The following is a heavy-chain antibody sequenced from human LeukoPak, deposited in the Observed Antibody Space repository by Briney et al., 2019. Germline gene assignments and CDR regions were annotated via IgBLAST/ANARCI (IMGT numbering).Heavy chain of an antibody. D-gene: IGHD3-10*01. CDR1: GYTFTSYD. J-gene: IGHJ4*02. CDR2: MNPNSGGT. CDR3: ARETAGSHDY. V-gene: IGHV1-2*02. Sequence: GASVKVSCKASGYTFTSYDINWVRQATGQGLEWMGWMNPNSGGTNYAQKFQGRVTMTRDTSISTAYMELSRLRSDDTAVYYCARETAGSHDYWGQGTLVTVST.